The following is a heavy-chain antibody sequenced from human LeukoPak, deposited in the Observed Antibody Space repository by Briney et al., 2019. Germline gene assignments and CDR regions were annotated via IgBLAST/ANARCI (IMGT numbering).Heavy chain of an antibody. Sequence: PGRSLRLSCAASGFTFSSYGMHWVRQAPGKGLEWVAVISYDGSNKYYADSVKGRFTISRDNSKNTLYLQMNSLRAEDTAVYYCAKDPTRYSSSYRSYFDYWGQGTLVTVSS. J-gene: IGHJ4*02. V-gene: IGHV3-30*18. CDR1: GFTFSSYG. CDR3: AKDPTRYSSSYRSYFDY. D-gene: IGHD6-6*01. CDR2: ISYDGSNK.